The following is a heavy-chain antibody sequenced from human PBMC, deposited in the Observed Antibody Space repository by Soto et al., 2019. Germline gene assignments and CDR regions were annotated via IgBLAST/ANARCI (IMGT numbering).Heavy chain of an antibody. CDR3: ARAKNGYRDY. CDR2: TSHRGT. V-gene: IGHV4-4*02. Sequence: WETLSLTCAVSGDSISSGNWWSWVRQTPGKGLEWIGETSHRGTNYSPSLKSRVTISIDTSKNQFSLKVRSVTAADTAMYYCARAKNGYRDYWGQGTLVTVSS. J-gene: IGHJ4*02. D-gene: IGHD5-12*01. CDR1: GDSISSGNW.